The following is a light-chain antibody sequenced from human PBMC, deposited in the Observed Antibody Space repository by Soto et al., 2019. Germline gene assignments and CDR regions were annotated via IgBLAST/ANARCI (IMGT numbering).Light chain of an antibody. Sequence: QSALTQPASVSGSPGQSITISCTGTSSDVGSYNLVSWYQQHPGKAPKLMIYEGSKRPSGVSNRFSGSKSGNMASLTISGLQAEDEADYYCCSYAGSSTVVVFGGGTKLTVL. J-gene: IGLJ2*01. CDR1: SSDVGSYNL. CDR3: CSYAGSSTVVV. CDR2: EGS. V-gene: IGLV2-23*03.